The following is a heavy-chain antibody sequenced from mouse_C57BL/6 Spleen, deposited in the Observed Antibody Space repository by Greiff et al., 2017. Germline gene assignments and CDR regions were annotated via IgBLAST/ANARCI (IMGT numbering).Heavy chain of an antibody. CDR2: IHPNSGST. D-gene: IGHD2-5*01. Sequence: QVQLQQPGAELVKPGASVKLSCKASGYTFTSYWMHWVKQRPGQGLEWIGMIHPNSGSTNYNEKFKSKATLTVDKSSSTVYMQLSSLTSEYSAFYYCARDYSNYMGLYYYAMDYWGQGTSVTVSS. J-gene: IGHJ4*01. CDR3: ARDYSNYMGLYYYAMDY. CDR1: GYTFTSYW. V-gene: IGHV1-64*01.